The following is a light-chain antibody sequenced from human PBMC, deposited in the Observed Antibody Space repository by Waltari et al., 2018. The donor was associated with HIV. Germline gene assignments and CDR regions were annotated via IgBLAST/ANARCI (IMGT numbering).Light chain of an antibody. CDR2: DNS. J-gene: IGLJ1*01. CDR3: GTWDSSLSAVV. Sequence: QSVLTQPASLFAPPGQKVTISCSGSTSNIGNSYVSCYQRLPGTAPNLLTYDNSERPSGIPDRFSGTKSGTSATLGITGLQTGDEADYYCGTWDSSLSAVVFGTGTKVTVL. V-gene: IGLV1-51*01. CDR1: TSNIGNSY.